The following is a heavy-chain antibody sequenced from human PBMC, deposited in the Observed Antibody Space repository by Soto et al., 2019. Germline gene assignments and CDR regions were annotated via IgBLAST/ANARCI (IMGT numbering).Heavy chain of an antibody. CDR3: ARDPERSILYGIDV. Sequence: AVKVSCKASGCTFSSYAISWVRQAPGQGLEWMGGIIPIFGTANYAQKFQGRVTITADKSTSTAYMELSSLRSEDTAVYYCARDPERSILYGIDVWGQGTTVTVSS. V-gene: IGHV1-69*06. J-gene: IGHJ6*02. CDR1: GCTFSSYA. CDR2: IIPIFGTA. D-gene: IGHD3-3*01.